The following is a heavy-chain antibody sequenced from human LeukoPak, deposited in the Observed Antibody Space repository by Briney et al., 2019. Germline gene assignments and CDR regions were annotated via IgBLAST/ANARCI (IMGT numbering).Heavy chain of an antibody. V-gene: IGHV4-4*07. J-gene: IGHJ4*02. CDR2: IYVSGST. CDR3: ARYLGQLHYVDY. Sequence: PSETLSLTCTVSGGSISSYYWSWIRQSAGKGLEWIGRIYVSGSTNYSPSLKSRVTLSVDTSKNQFSLKLSSVTAADTAVYYCARYLGQLHYVDYWGQGILVTVSS. D-gene: IGHD1-7*01. CDR1: GGSISSYY.